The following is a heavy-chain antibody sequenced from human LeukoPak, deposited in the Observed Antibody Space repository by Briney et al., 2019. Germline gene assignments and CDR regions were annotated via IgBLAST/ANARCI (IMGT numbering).Heavy chain of an antibody. V-gene: IGHV3-23*01. CDR1: GFTISSSA. Sequence: GGSLRLSCAATGFTISSSATTWVRQAPGKGLDWVSTITRTGSNIFYADSVKGRFTISRDNSNNTLYLQMNSLRAEDTAVYYCAREVLCSVGSCYYYYYGMDVWGQGTTVTVPS. CDR2: ITRTGSNI. D-gene: IGHD2-15*01. CDR3: AREVLCSVGSCYYYYYGMDV. J-gene: IGHJ6*02.